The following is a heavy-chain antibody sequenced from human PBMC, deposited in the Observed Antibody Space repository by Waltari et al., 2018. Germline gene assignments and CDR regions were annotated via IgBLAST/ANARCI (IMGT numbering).Heavy chain of an antibody. CDR3: ARDISASSGWYGY. J-gene: IGHJ4*02. CDR1: GGPFSSYT. Sequence: QVHLVQSGAEVKKPGSSVTVSCQASGGPFSSYTLSWVRQAPGQGLEWMGRIITSLGIANYAEKFQGRVTITADKATSTAYMELSSLRSEDRAVYYCARDISASSGWYGYWGQGTLVTVSS. D-gene: IGHD6-19*01. V-gene: IGHV1-69*08. CDR2: IITSLGIA.